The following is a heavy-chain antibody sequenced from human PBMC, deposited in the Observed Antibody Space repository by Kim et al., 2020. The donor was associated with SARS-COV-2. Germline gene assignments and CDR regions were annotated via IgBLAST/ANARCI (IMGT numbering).Heavy chain of an antibody. CDR3: ARRMDSSSWEYFDY. Sequence: GGSLRLSCAASGFTFSSYAMHWVRQAPGKGLEWVAVISYDGSNKYYADSVKGRFTISRDNSKNTLYLQMNSLRAEDTAVYYCARRMDSSSWEYFDYWGQG. V-gene: IGHV3-30-3*01. CDR1: GFTFSSYA. D-gene: IGHD6-13*01. J-gene: IGHJ4*02. CDR2: ISYDGSNK.